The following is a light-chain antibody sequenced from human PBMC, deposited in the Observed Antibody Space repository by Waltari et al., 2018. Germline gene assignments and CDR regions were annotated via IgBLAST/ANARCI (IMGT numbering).Light chain of an antibody. J-gene: IGLJ2*01. CDR3: NSRDSSGNHVL. Sequence: SSELTQDPAVSVSLGQTGRITCQGDSLRSSYASRYQQKPGQAPVLVIYGKNNRPSGIPDRISGSTSGNTASLTISGAQAEDEADYYCNSRDSSGNHVLFGGGTKLTVL. CDR2: GKN. CDR1: SLRSSY. V-gene: IGLV3-19*01.